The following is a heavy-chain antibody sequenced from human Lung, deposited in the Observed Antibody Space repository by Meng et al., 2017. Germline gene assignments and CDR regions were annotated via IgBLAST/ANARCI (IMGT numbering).Heavy chain of an antibody. V-gene: IGHV1-3*01. CDR1: GYTFTNYA. CDR3: ARVRITEMATFDY. D-gene: IGHD5-24*01. CDR2: INVDNGNT. Sequence: HLVQTGADVRKPGASVKVSCKASGYTFTNYAMHWVRQAPGQRLEWMGWINVDNGNTRYSQKFQGRVSFTRDTSASTVYMELSSLRSEDTAVYYFARVRITEMATFDYWGQGTLVTVSS. J-gene: IGHJ4*02.